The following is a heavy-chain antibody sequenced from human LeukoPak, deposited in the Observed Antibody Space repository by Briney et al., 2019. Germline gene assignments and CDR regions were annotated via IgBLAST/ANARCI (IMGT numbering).Heavy chain of an antibody. V-gene: IGHV3-64*04. CDR2: ISSNGATT. Sequence: GGSLRLSCSASGFTFNRFYLHWVRQAPGKGLEFVSHISSNGATTYYADSVKGRFTISRDNSKNTLYLQMNSLKTDDTAVYFCARDTAAAMDVWGHGTAVTVSS. J-gene: IGHJ6*02. CDR1: GFTFNRFY. CDR3: ARDTAAAMDV.